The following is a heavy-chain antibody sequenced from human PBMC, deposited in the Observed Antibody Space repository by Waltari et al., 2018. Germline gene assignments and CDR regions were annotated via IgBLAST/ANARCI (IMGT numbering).Heavy chain of an antibody. J-gene: IGHJ6*02. D-gene: IGHD5-18*01. CDR1: GCSTSSSSDS. V-gene: IGHV4-39*01. CDR3: TKRTALDGMDV. CDR2: IYYTGTT. Sequence: QLQLQESGRGLVKPSDTLSLTCSVSGCSTSSSSDSWGWTRQPPGKGLAWIGSIYYTGTTNYNPSFESRLTISIDTSKNQFSLKLTSVTAADTAVYYCTKRTALDGMDVWGQGATVTVSS.